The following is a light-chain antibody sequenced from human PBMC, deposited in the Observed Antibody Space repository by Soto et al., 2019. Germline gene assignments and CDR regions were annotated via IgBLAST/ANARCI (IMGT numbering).Light chain of an antibody. CDR1: DTINIY. Sequence: VVLTQSPATLSLSPVERATLSCRASDTINIYLAWYQQKPGQAPRLLIYDASNRATGIPARFSGSGSGTDFTLTISSLEPEDSAIYYCQQYAYWPETFGHGTKVDIK. V-gene: IGKV3-11*01. CDR3: QQYAYWPET. J-gene: IGKJ1*01. CDR2: DAS.